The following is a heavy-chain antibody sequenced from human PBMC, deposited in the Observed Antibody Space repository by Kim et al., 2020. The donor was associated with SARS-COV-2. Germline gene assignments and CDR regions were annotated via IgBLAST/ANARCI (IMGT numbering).Heavy chain of an antibody. CDR2: INSDGSST. Sequence: GGSLRLSCEASGFTFSSYWMHWVRQAPGKGLVWVSHINSDGSSTDYADSVKGRFTISRDNAKKTLHLQMNSLRAEDTAVYYCARDQDYSSSWYFDLWGRGTLVTVSS. CDR3: ARDQDYSSSWYFDL. CDR1: GFTFSSYW. D-gene: IGHD6-13*01. J-gene: IGHJ2*01. V-gene: IGHV3-74*01.